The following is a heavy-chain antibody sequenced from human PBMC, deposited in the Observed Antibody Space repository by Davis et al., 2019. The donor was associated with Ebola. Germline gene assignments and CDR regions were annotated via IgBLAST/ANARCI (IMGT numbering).Heavy chain of an antibody. D-gene: IGHD3-16*02. CDR3: AREREYYDYIWGSYRYLDY. J-gene: IGHJ4*02. CDR1: GYTFTSYG. V-gene: IGHV1-18*01. Sequence: ASVKVSCKASGYTFTSYGISWVRQAPGQGLEWMGWISAYNGNTNYAQKLQGRVTMTTDTSTSTAYMELRSLRSDDTAVYYCAREREYYDYIWGSYRYLDYWGQGTLVTVSS. CDR2: ISAYNGNT.